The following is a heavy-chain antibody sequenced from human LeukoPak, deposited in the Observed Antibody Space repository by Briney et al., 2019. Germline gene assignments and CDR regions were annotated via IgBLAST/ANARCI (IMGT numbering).Heavy chain of an antibody. V-gene: IGHV4-34*01. D-gene: IGHD3-3*01. J-gene: IGHJ3*02. CDR2: INHSGST. Sequence: SETLSLTCAGYGGSFSGYYWGWIRQPPGKGLEWIGEINHSGSTNYNPSLKSRVTISVDTSKNQFSLKLSSVTAADTAVYYCALRKRPVLRFLEWPFNIWGQGTMVTVSS. CDR1: GGSFSGYY. CDR3: ALRKRPVLRFLEWPFNI.